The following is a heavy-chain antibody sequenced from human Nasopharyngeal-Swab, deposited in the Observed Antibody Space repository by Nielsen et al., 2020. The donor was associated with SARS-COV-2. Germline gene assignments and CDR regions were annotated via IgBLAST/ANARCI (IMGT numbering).Heavy chain of an antibody. V-gene: IGHV4-39*01. J-gene: IGHJ5*02. CDR3: ARWRIAAAGNNWFDP. D-gene: IGHD6-13*01. CDR2: IYYSGST. Sequence: WIRQPPGKGLEWIGSIYYSGSTYYNPSLKSRVTISVDTSKNKFSLKLSSVTAADTAVYYCARWRIAAAGNNWFDPWGQGTLVTVSS.